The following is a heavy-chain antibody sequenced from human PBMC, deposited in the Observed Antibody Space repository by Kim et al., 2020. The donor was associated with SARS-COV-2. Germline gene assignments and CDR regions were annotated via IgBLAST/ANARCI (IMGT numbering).Heavy chain of an antibody. CDR1: GFTFSSYE. V-gene: IGHV3-48*03. J-gene: IGHJ6*02. Sequence: GGSLRLSCAASGFTFSSYEMNWVRQAPGKGLEWVSHISRIGSIIYYADSVKGRFTISRDNAKNSLYLQMNSLRAEDTAVYYCARDLKEAGFYYGMDVWGQGTTVTVSS. CDR2: ISRIGSII. CDR3: ARDLKEAGFYYGMDV.